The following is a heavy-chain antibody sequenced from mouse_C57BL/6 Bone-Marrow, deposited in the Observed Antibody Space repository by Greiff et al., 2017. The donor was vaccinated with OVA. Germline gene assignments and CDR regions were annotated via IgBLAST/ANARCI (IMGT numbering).Heavy chain of an antibody. D-gene: IGHD1-1*01. CDR3: ARARITTVVATSYYAMDY. Sequence: EVKLMESGGGLVKPGGSLKLSCAASGFTFSSYAMSWVRQTPEKRLEWVATISDGGSYTYYPDNVKGRFTISRDNAKNNLYLQMSHLKSEDTAMYYCARARITTVVATSYYAMDYWGQGTSVTVSS. CDR1: GFTFSSYA. J-gene: IGHJ4*01. CDR2: ISDGGSYT. V-gene: IGHV5-4*03.